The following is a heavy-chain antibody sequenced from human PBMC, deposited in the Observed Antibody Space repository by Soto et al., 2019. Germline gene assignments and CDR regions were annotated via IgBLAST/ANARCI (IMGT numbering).Heavy chain of an antibody. Sequence: PGGSLRLSCAASGFTFDDYTVHWVRQAPGKGLEWVSLISWDGGSTYYADPVKGRFTISRDNSKNSLYLQMNSLRTEDAALYYCAKDMWLLISSYGMDVWGQGTTVTVSS. CDR3: AKDMWLLISSYGMDV. CDR1: GFTFDDYT. V-gene: IGHV3-43*01. D-gene: IGHD5-12*01. J-gene: IGHJ6*02. CDR2: ISWDGGST.